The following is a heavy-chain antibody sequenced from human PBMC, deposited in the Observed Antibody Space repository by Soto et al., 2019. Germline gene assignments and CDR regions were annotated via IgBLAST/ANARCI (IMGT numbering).Heavy chain of an antibody. D-gene: IGHD6-6*01. CDR3: ARVVYSSSKRFLARWFDP. CDR2: IYYSGST. Sequence: SETLSLTCTVSGGSISSGDYYWSWIRQPPGKGLEWIGYIYYSGSTYYNPSLKGRVTISVDTSKNQFSLKLSSVTAADTAVYYCARVVYSSSKRFLARWFDPWGQGTLVTVSS. CDR1: GGSISSGDYY. V-gene: IGHV4-30-4*01. J-gene: IGHJ5*02.